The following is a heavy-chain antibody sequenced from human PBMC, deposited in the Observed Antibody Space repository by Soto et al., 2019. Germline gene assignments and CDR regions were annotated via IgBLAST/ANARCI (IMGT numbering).Heavy chain of an antibody. CDR3: ARGYCISTSCHGAFDI. CDR1: GYTFTSYG. D-gene: IGHD2-2*01. J-gene: IGHJ3*02. V-gene: IGHV1-18*01. Sequence: GASVKVSCKASGYTFTSYGISWVRQAPGQGLEWMGWISAYNGNTNYAQKLQGRINMTTDTSTSTAYMELRSLRSDDTAVYYCARGYCISTSCHGAFDIWGQGTMVTVSS. CDR2: ISAYNGNT.